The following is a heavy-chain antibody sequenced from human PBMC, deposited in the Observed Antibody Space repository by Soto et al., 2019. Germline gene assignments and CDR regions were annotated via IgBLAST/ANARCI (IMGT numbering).Heavy chain of an antibody. V-gene: IGHV3-15*07. J-gene: IGHJ5*02. CDR2: IKSKTDGGTT. D-gene: IGHD6-13*01. CDR3: AREPRLHSSSLFFP. CDR1: GFTFSNAW. Sequence: PGGSLRLSCAASGFTFSNAWMNWVRQAPGKGLEWVGRIKSKTDGGTTDYAAPVKGRFTISRDNAKNSLYLQMNSLRAEDTAVYYCAREPRLHSSSLFFPWGQGTLVTVSS.